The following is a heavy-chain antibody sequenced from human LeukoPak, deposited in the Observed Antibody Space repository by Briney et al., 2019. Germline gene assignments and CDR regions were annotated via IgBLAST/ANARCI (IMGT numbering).Heavy chain of an antibody. J-gene: IGHJ4*01. CDR3: STDPRPLIY. Sequence: GGSLRLSCAASGFTFSNYGMSWVRQAPRKGLEWVSAISGSGGSTHYADSVKGRFTISRDNSKNTLYLQMSSLRAEDTAVYYCSTDPRPLIYWGHGTLVTVSS. CDR1: GFTFSNYG. CDR2: ISGSGGST. D-gene: IGHD2-8*01. V-gene: IGHV3-23*01.